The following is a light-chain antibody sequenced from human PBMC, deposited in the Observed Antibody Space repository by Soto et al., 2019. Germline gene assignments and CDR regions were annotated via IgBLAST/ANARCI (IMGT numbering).Light chain of an antibody. V-gene: IGKV1-5*03. CDR2: KAS. J-gene: IGKJ1*01. CDR3: QQFKSFSWT. CDR1: QSISSW. Sequence: DIEMTQSPSTLSASVGDRVTITCRASQSISSWLAWFQQKPGKAPKLLIYKASSLESGVPSRFSGSVSGTEFTLTISSLQPDDFAVYYCQQFKSFSWTFGQGTKVEIK.